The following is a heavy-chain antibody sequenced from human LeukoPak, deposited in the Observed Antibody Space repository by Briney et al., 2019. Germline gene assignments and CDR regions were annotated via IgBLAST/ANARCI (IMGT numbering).Heavy chain of an antibody. CDR1: GFSFSSGFH. Sequence: SETLSLTCAVSGFSFSSGFHWAWIRPSPGKGLEWIANIYHSRNTYYNPSLKSRLTISVDTSMNNFSLRLTSVTAADTAVYYCARVARYTDYLSSSGGLWEYNFDYWGQGTLVTVSS. J-gene: IGHJ4*02. CDR3: ARVARYTDYLSSSGGLWEYNFDY. V-gene: IGHV4-38-2*01. CDR2: IYHSRNT. D-gene: IGHD3-9*01.